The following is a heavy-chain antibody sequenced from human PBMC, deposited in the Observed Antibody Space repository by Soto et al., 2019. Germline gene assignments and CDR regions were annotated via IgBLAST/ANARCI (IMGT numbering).Heavy chain of an antibody. CDR3: ARETGEAGNYYGMDV. J-gene: IGHJ6*02. V-gene: IGHV1-69*12. CDR1: GGTFSSYA. Sequence: QVQLVQSGAEVKKPGSSVKVSCKASGGTFSSYAISWVRQAPGQGLEWMGGIIPIFDTANYAQKFQGRVTITADESTSKDYMELSSLRSEDTAVYYCARETGEAGNYYGMDVWGQGTTVTVSS. D-gene: IGHD7-27*01. CDR2: IIPIFDTA.